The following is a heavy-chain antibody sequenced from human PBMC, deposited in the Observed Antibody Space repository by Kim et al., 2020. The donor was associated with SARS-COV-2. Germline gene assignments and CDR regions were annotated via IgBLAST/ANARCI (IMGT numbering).Heavy chain of an antibody. D-gene: IGHD7-27*01. Sequence: GSTNYNPSLKSRVTISVDTSKSQFSLKLSSVAAADTAVYYCARGLGSFDYWGQGTLVTVSS. V-gene: IGHV4-59*09. J-gene: IGHJ4*02. CDR3: ARGLGSFDY. CDR2: GST.